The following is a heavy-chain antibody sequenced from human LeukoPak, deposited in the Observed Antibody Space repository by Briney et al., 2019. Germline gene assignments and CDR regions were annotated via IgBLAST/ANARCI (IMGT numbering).Heavy chain of an antibody. CDR2: IKQDGSET. V-gene: IGHV3-7*02. CDR1: GFTFSRYW. Sequence: TGGSLRLSCAASGFTFSRYWMSWVGQAQGKGLEWVANIKQDGSETSQVVYVKGIFTSSRDNAKTSLYLQMNSLGDEDMALYYCATIVYYYDSGGYFAYWGQATLVTV. J-gene: IGHJ4*02. D-gene: IGHD3-22*01. CDR3: ATIVYYYDSGGYFAY.